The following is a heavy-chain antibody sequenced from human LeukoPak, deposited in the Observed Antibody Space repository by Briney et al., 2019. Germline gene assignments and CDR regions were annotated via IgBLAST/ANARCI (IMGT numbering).Heavy chain of an antibody. V-gene: IGHV2-5*02. J-gene: IGHJ4*02. CDR1: GSSLTTSGVG. Sequence: SGPTLVNPTQTLTLTCTLTGSSLTTSGVGVGWIRQPPGKALAWLALTYWDDDARYTESLKSRLTITKDTSKNQVVLTMTNLDPVDTGTYYCAHISRRSYYFDYWGQGTLVTVSS. CDR2: TYWDDDA. D-gene: IGHD6-13*01. CDR3: AHISRRSYYFDY.